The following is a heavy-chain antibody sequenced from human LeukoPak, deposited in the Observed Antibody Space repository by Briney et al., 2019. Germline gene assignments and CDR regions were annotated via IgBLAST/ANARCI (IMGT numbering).Heavy chain of an antibody. Sequence: GGSLRLSCAASGFIFSNYAMTWVRQAPGPGLEDISSITDSGGSAYYADSVKRRFSLSRDNSVDTLYLHLNSLRAEGTALCYFARGGLGQASGLDVWGQGTTVIVSS. D-gene: IGHD3-10*01. J-gene: IGHJ6*02. CDR1: GFIFSNYA. V-gene: IGHV3-23*01. CDR2: ITDSGGSA. CDR3: ARGGLGQASGLDV.